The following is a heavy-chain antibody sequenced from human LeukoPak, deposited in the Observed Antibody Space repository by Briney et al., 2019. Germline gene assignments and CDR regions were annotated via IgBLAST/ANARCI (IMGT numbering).Heavy chain of an antibody. CDR1: GFTVSSYG. D-gene: IGHD6-6*01. V-gene: IGHV3-30*02. CDR2: IRYDGSNK. Sequence: GGSLRLSCAASGFTVSSYGMHWVRQAPGKGLEWVAFIRYDGSNKYYADSVKGRFTVSRDNSKNTLYLQMNSLRAEDTAVYYCAKVGSSRVRFPYFDYWGQGTLVTVSS. CDR3: AKVGSSRVRFPYFDY. J-gene: IGHJ4*02.